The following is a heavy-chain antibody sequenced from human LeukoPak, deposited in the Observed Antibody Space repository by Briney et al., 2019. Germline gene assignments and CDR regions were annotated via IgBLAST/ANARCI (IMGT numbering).Heavy chain of an antibody. V-gene: IGHV4-59*01. CDR2: IYYSGSA. CDR3: ARASSVVTLFDY. D-gene: IGHD4-23*01. CDR1: GGSISSYY. Sequence: SETLSLTCTVSGGSISSYYWSWIRQPPGKGLEWIGYIYYSGSANYNPSLKSRVTISVDTSKNQFSLKLSSVTAADTAVYYCARASSVVTLFDYWGQGTLVTVSS. J-gene: IGHJ4*02.